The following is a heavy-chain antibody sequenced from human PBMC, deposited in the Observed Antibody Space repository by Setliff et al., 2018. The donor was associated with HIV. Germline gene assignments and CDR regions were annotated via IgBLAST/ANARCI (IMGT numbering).Heavy chain of an antibody. CDR1: GGSISSYY. J-gene: IGHJ4*02. CDR3: TKGRLGQADY. V-gene: IGHV4-59*01. D-gene: IGHD4-17*01. Sequence: PSETLSLTCTVSGGSISSYYWSWIRQSPGKGLEWIGYIYYSGSTNYNPSLKSRVTISVDTSKNQFSLKLSSVTAADTAMYFCTKGRLGQADYWGQGTLVTVSS. CDR2: IYYSGST.